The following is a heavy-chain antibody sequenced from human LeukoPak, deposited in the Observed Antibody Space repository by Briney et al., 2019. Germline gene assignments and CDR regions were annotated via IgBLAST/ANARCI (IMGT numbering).Heavy chain of an antibody. Sequence: PSETLSLTCAVYGGSFSGYYWSWIRQPPGKGLEWIGEINHSGSTNYNPSLKSRVTISVDTSKNQFSLKLSSVTAADTAVYYCARHRRSSPFDPWGQGTLVTVSS. J-gene: IGHJ5*02. CDR1: GGSFSGYY. CDR2: INHSGST. V-gene: IGHV4-34*01. CDR3: ARHRRSSPFDP. D-gene: IGHD1-14*01.